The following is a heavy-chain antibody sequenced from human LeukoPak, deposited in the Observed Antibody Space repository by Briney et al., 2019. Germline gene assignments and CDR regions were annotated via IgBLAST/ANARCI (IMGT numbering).Heavy chain of an antibody. CDR2: IYSDGST. V-gene: IGHV3-53*01. CDR1: GFTVSNNY. CDR3: AKGDIVSDY. J-gene: IGHJ4*02. D-gene: IGHD2-15*01. Sequence: GGSLRLSCAVSGFTVSNNYMSWVRQAPGKGLAWVSVIYSDGSTYYADSVKGRFTISRDNSKNTLYLQMNSLRAEDTAVYYCAKGDIVSDYWGQGTLVTVSS.